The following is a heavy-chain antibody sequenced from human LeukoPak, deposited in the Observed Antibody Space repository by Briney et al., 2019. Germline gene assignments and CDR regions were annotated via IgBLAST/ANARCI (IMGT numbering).Heavy chain of an antibody. CDR1: GYTFSGYY. CDR3: AGEVGRVRYLDY. V-gene: IGHV1-2*02. CDR2: INPNSGGT. D-gene: IGHD2-2*01. Sequence: GASVKVSCKASGYTFSGYYMHWVRQAPGQGLEWMGWINPNSGGTNYPQKFQGRVTMTRDTSISTVYMELSRLTSDDTAVYYCAGEVGRVRYLDYWGQGTLVTVSS. J-gene: IGHJ4*02.